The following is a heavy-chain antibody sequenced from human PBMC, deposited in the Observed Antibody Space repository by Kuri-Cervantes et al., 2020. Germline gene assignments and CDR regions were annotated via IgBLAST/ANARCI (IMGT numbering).Heavy chain of an antibody. CDR2: IYYSGST. D-gene: IGHD6-19*01. Sequence: CTVSGGSISSGSYYWGWIRQPPGKGLEWIGSIYYSGSTYYNPSLKSRVTISVDTSKNQFSLKLSSVTAADTAVYYCAIRVAGTFDYWGQGTLVTVSS. J-gene: IGHJ4*02. V-gene: IGHV4-39*01. CDR1: GGSISSGSYY. CDR3: AIRVAGTFDY.